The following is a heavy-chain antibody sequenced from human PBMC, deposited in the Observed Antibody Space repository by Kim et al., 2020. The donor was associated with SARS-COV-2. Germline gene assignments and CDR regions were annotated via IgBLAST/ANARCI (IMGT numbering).Heavy chain of an antibody. D-gene: IGHD2-15*01. J-gene: IGHJ6*02. V-gene: IGHV3-30*07. Sequence: KGRFTISRDNSKNTLYLQMNSLRAEDTAVYYCAGDVGWGDCSRSSCGMDVWGQGTTVTVSS. CDR3: AGDVGWGDCSRSSCGMDV.